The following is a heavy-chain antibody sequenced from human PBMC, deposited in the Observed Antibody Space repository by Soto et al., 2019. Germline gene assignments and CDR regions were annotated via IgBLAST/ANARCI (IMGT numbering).Heavy chain of an antibody. CDR2: ISGSGGST. CDR1: GFTFSSYA. Sequence: EVQLLESGGGLVQPGGSLRLSCAASGFTFSSYAMSWVRQAPGKGLEWVSAISGSGGSTYYADSVKGRFTISRDNPRNTMYLQMTSLRAEDTAVNYCAKILYGDYTLFAYWGQGPLVTFSS. D-gene: IGHD4-17*01. V-gene: IGHV3-23*01. J-gene: IGHJ4*02. CDR3: AKILYGDYTLFAY.